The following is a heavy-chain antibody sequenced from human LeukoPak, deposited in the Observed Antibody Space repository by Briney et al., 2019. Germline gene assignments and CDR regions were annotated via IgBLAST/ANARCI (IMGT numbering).Heavy chain of an antibody. V-gene: IGHV4-39*07. CDR3: ARDSGGSSSWFGPSYYFDY. D-gene: IGHD6-6*01. CDR1: GGSISSSSYY. J-gene: IGHJ4*02. CDR2: IYYSGST. Sequence: PSETLSLTCTVSGGSISSSSYYWGWIRQPPGKGLEWIGSIYYSGSTYYNPSLKSRVTISVDTSKNQFSLKLSSVTAADTAVYYCARDSGGSSSWFGPSYYFDYWGQGTLVTVSS.